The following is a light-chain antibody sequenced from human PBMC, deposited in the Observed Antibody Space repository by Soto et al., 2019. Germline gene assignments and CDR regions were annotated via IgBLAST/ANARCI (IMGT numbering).Light chain of an antibody. CDR2: KIS. V-gene: IGKV2-24*01. J-gene: IGKJ2*01. CDR3: MQATHYRPYT. Sequence: DVVMTQTPLSSPVTVGQPASISYRSSQSLLHDDGQTYLSCFHQRPGQPPRLLIYKISNRFSGVPDRISGSGAGTDFTLKISRVEAEDVGVYYCMQATHYRPYTFGQGTKLEIK. CDR1: QSLLHDDGQTY.